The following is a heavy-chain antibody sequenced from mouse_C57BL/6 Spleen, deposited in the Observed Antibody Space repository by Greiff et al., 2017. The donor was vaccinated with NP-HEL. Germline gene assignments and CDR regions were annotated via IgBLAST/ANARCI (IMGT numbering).Heavy chain of an antibody. J-gene: IGHJ2*01. CDR3: ARDRAQSGDFDY. V-gene: IGHV5-4*01. CDR1: GFTFSSYA. CDR2: ISDGGSYT. Sequence: EVKVVESGGGLVKPGGSLKLSCAASGFTFSSYAMSWVRQTPEKRLEWVATISDGGSYTYYPDNVKGRFTISRDNAKNNLYLQMSHLKSEDTAMYYYARDRAQSGDFDYWGQGTTLTVSS. D-gene: IGHD3-3*01.